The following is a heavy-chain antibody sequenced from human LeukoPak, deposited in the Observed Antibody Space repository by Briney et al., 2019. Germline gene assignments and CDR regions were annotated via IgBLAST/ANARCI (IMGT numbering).Heavy chain of an antibody. J-gene: IGHJ4*02. CDR3: VRSRYCSSTSCYANYIDY. V-gene: IGHV3-7*01. CDR1: GFTLISYW. CDR2: INQGGSEK. Sequence: PGGSLRLSCAASGFTLISYWMSWVRQDPGKGLEWVANINQGGSEKYYVDSVKGRFTISRDNAKNSLYLQMNSLRAEDTAVYYCVRSRYCSSTSCYANYIDYWGQGTLVTVSS. D-gene: IGHD2-2*01.